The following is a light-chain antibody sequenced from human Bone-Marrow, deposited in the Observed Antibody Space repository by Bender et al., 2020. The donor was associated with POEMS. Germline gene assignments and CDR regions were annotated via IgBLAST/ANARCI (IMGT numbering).Light chain of an antibody. CDR1: SSNIVTNP. CDR2: NTN. CDR3: ATWHYSLNGWV. V-gene: IGLV1-44*01. J-gene: IGLJ3*02. Sequence: QSVLTQPPSASGTPGQRVIISCSGSSSNIVTNPVNWYQHLPGTAPKVLIYNTNQRPSGVPDRFSGSKSGTSASLAISALQSEDEGDYYCATWHYSLNGWVFGGGTKLAVL.